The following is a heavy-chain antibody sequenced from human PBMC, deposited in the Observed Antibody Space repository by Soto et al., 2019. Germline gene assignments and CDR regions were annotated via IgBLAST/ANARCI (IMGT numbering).Heavy chain of an antibody. CDR2: IKQDGSGK. D-gene: IGHD2-15*01. CDR1: GFTFSSDW. V-gene: IGHV3-7*03. J-gene: IGHJ6*02. CDR3: AIGGDYYYYGMDV. Sequence: EVQLVESGGGLVQPGGSLRLSCAASGFTFSSDWMSRVRQAPGKGLEWVANIKQDGSGKYYVDSVKGRFTISRDNAKNSLYLQMNSLRAEDTAVYYCAIGGDYYYYGMDVWGQGTTVTVSS.